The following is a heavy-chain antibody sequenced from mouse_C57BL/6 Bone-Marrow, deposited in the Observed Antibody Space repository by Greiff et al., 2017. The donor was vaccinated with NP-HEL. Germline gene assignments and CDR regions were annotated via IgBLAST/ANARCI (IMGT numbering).Heavy chain of an antibody. CDR1: GFTFSSYG. J-gene: IGHJ3*01. CDR2: ISSGGSYT. Sequence: EVMLVESGGDLVKPGGSLKLSCAASGFTFSSYGMSWVRQTPDKRLEWVATISSGGSYTYYPDSVKGRFTISRDNTKNTLYLQMSSLKSEDTALCCSARPSYSFAYWGQGTLVTVSA. V-gene: IGHV5-6*02. D-gene: IGHD2-10*01. CDR3: ARPSYSFAY.